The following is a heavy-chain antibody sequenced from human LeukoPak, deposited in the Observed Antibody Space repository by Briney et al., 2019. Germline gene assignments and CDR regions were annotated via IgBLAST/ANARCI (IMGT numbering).Heavy chain of an antibody. Sequence: SETLSLTCTVSGGSISSSSYYWGWIRQPPGKGLEWIGSIYYSGSTYYNPSLRSRVTISVDTSKNQFSLKLSSVTAADTAVYYCARWRAYFDYWGQGTLVTVSS. V-gene: IGHV4-39*07. CDR3: ARWRAYFDY. CDR2: IYYSGST. CDR1: GGSISSSSYY. D-gene: IGHD3-3*01. J-gene: IGHJ4*02.